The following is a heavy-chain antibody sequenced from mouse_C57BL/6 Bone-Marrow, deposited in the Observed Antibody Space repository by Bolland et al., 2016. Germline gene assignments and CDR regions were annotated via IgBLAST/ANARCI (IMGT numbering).Heavy chain of an antibody. CDR2: ISSGGSYT. D-gene: IGHD2-5*01. J-gene: IGHJ3*01. Sequence: ISSGGSYTYYPDSVKGRFTISRDNAKNTLYLQMSSLKSEDTAMYYCARQDSNYPFAYWGQGTLV. V-gene: IGHV5-6*01. CDR3: ARQDSNYPFAY.